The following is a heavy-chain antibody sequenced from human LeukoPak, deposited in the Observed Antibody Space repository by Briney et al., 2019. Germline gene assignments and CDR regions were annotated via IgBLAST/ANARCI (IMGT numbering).Heavy chain of an antibody. V-gene: IGHV3-33*01. CDR3: ARDAGYSYGYLFDY. CDR2: IWYDGSNK. J-gene: IGHJ4*02. D-gene: IGHD5-18*01. CDR1: GFTFSSYG. Sequence: GRSLRLSCAASGFTFSSYGMHWVRQAPGEGLEWVAVIWYDGSNKYYADSVKGRFTISRDNSKNTLYLQMNSLRAEDTAVYYCARDAGYSYGYLFDYWGQGTLVTVSS.